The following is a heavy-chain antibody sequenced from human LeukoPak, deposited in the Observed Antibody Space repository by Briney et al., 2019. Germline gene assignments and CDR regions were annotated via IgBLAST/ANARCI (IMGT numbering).Heavy chain of an antibody. CDR1: GGSISSSSYY. V-gene: IGHV4-39*01. J-gene: IGHJ4*02. CDR3: AKNWPIGSTWDKEIFDY. D-gene: IGHD6-13*01. Sequence: SETLSLTCTVSGGSISSSSYYWGWIRQPPGKGLEWIGSIYYSGTTYYNPSLKSRVTISVDTSKNQFSLKLSSVTAADTAVEYRAKNWPIGSTWDKEIFDYWGQGTLVTVSS. CDR2: IYYSGTT.